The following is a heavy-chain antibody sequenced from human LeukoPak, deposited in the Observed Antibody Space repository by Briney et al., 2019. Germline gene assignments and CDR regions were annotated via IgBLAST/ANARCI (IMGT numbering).Heavy chain of an antibody. J-gene: IGHJ4*02. D-gene: IGHD4/OR15-4a*01. CDR1: GFTFSDFA. V-gene: IGHV3-23*01. CDR3: ARHRNFGANFAIDY. Sequence: PGGSLRLSCAASGFTFSDFAMSWVRQAPGKGLEWVLGVTNSGNTTYYADSVKGRFTISKDNSKSTLHLQLNSLRAEDTAIYFCARHRNFGANFAIDYWGQGTLVTVSS. CDR2: VTNSGNTT.